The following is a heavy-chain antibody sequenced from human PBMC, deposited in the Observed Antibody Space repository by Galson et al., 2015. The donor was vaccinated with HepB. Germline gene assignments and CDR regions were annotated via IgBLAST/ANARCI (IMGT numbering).Heavy chain of an antibody. V-gene: IGHV3-33*01. Sequence: SLRLSCAASGFTFSSYGMHWVRQAPGKGLEWVAVIWYDGSNKYYADSVKGRFTISRDNSKNTLYLQMNSLRAEDTAVYYCARGLLRFPYYMDVWGKGTTVTVSS. CDR1: GFTFSSYG. D-gene: IGHD3-3*01. CDR2: IWYDGSNK. J-gene: IGHJ6*03. CDR3: ARGLLRFPYYMDV.